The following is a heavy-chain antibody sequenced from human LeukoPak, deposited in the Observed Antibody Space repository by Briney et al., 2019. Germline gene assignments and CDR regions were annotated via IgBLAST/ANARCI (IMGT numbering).Heavy chain of an antibody. CDR3: ARHVGGSYPLDY. J-gene: IGHJ4*02. CDR1: GGSISSSSYY. CDR2: IYYSGST. D-gene: IGHD1-26*01. V-gene: IGHV4-39*01. Sequence: PSETLSLTCTVSGGSISSSSYYWGWIRQPPGKGLEWIGSIYYSGSTYYNPSLKSRVTISVDTSKNQFSLKLSSVTAADTAAYYCARHVGGSYPLDYWGQGTLVTVSS.